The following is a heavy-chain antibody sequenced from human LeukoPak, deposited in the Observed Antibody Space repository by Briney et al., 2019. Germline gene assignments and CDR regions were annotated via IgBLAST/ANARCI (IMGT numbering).Heavy chain of an antibody. D-gene: IGHD2-2*02. CDR3: ARSFPHQLLYQPFDY. J-gene: IGHJ4*02. CDR1: GGSISSGDYY. V-gene: IGHV4-30-4*08. CDR2: IYYSGTT. Sequence: SETLSLTCTVSGGSISSGDYYWSWIRQPPGKGLEWIGYIYYSGTTYYNPSLKSRVTISVDRSKNQFSLKLSSVTAADTAVYYCARSFPHQLLYQPFDYWGQGTLVTVSS.